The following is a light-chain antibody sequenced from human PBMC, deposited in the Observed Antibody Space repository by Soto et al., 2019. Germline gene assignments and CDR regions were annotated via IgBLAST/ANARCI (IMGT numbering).Light chain of an antibody. CDR3: QQHNSYPVT. V-gene: IGKV3-20*01. J-gene: IGKJ1*01. Sequence: IVLTHSPGTLAVSPGEIATLPFRAIHSVKSSYLSWYQHKPGQAPRLLIYGTSNRATGIPDRFSGSGSGTEFTLTISRLQPEDFATYYCQQHNSYPVTFGQGTKVDIK. CDR1: HSVKSSY. CDR2: GTS.